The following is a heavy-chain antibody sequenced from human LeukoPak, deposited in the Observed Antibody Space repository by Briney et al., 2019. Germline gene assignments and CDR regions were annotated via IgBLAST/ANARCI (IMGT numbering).Heavy chain of an antibody. CDR1: GYTFTSYG. J-gene: IGHJ3*02. D-gene: IGHD4-23*01. CDR2: ISAYIGNT. CDR3: ARAESLYGGNLAAAFDI. V-gene: IGHV1-18*01. Sequence: ASVKVSCKASGYTFTSYGISWVRQAPGQGLEWMGWISAYIGNTNYEQKFQGRVTMTTDTSTSTAYMELRSLRSDDTALYYCARAESLYGGNLAAAFDIWGQGTMVTVSS.